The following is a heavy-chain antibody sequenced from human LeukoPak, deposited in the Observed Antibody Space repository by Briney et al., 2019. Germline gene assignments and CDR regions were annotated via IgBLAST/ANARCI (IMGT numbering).Heavy chain of an antibody. D-gene: IGHD6-19*01. CDR2: ISAYNGNT. J-gene: IGHJ4*02. Sequence: ASVKVSCKASGYTLTSYGISWVRQAPGQGLEWMGWISAYNGNTNYAQKLQGRVTMTTDTSTSTAYMELRSLRSDDTAVYYCARVVGPWGAVAGKIDYWGQGTLVTVSS. V-gene: IGHV1-18*01. CDR3: ARVVGPWGAVAGKIDY. CDR1: GYTLTSYG.